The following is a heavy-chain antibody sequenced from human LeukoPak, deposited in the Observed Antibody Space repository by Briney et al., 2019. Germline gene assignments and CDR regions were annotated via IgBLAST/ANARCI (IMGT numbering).Heavy chain of an antibody. CDR1: GFTFSSYS. V-gene: IGHV3-48*04. CDR3: ARPIPYDSSGYSAFDY. D-gene: IGHD3-22*01. Sequence: GGSLRLSCAASGFTFSSYSMNWVRQAPGKGLEWVSYISSSSSTIYYADSVKGRFAISRDNAKNSLYLQMNSLRAEDTAVYYCARPIPYDSSGYSAFDYWGQGTLVTVSS. CDR2: ISSSSSTI. J-gene: IGHJ4*02.